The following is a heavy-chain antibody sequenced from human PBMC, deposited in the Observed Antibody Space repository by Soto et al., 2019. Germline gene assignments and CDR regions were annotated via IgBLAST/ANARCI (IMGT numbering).Heavy chain of an antibody. V-gene: IGHV4-4*02. J-gene: IGHJ4*02. CDR3: ARRAYYDSSGYSYFDY. D-gene: IGHD3-22*01. CDR1: GGSISSSNW. CDR2: IYHSGST. Sequence: SETLSLTCAVSGGSISSSNWCSWVRQPPGKGLEWIGEIYHSGSTNYNPSLKSRVTISVDKSKNQFSLKLSSVTAADTAVYYCARRAYYDSSGYSYFDYWGQGTLVTVSS.